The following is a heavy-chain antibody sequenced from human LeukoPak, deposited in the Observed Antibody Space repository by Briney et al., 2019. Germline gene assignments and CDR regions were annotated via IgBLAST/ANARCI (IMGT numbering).Heavy chain of an antibody. CDR2: MNPNSGNT. CDR3: ARVSRYVGGAARRGRYYYYYMDV. CDR1: GYTFTSYD. J-gene: IGHJ6*03. D-gene: IGHD6-6*01. V-gene: IGHV1-8*01. Sequence: ASVKVSCKASGYTFTSYDINWVRQATGQGLEWMGWMNPNSGNTGYAQKFQGRVTMARNTSISTAYMELSSLRSEDTAVYYCARVSRYVGGAARRGRYYYYYMDVWGKGTTVTVSS.